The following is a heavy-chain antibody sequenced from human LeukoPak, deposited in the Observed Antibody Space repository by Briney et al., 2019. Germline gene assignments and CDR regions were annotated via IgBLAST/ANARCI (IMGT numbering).Heavy chain of an antibody. CDR1: GYSISSGYY. Sequence: SETLSLTCTVSGYSISSGYYWDWIRQPPGKGLEWIGTIYHSGSTNYNPSLKSRVTGSVDTSKNQFSLKLSSVTAADTAVYYCARGGGSYYSDYWGQGTLVTVSS. V-gene: IGHV4-38-2*02. D-gene: IGHD2-15*01. CDR3: ARGGGSYYSDY. CDR2: IYHSGST. J-gene: IGHJ4*02.